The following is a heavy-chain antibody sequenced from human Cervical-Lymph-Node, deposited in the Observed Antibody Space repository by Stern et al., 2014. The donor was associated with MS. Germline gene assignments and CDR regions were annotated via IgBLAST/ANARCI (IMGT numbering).Heavy chain of an antibody. V-gene: IGHV2-5*02. Sequence: QVTLRESGPTLVKATQPLTLTCTFSGFALRNSGVSVAWIRQPPGKALEWLAVIYWDDEKRYSPSLKSRLSITKDASESQVVLTMTNMDPVDTATYYCTHSLHGDYYDAFDNWGQGTMVTVSS. J-gene: IGHJ3*02. CDR1: GFALRNSGVS. CDR2: IYWDDEK. D-gene: IGHD4-17*01. CDR3: THSLHGDYYDAFDN.